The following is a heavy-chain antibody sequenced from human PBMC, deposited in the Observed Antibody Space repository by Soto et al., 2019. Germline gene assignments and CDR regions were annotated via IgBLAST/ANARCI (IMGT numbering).Heavy chain of an antibody. CDR1: GGTFSSYT. V-gene: IGHV1-69*08. Sequence: QVQLVQSGAEVKKPGSSVKVSCKASGGTFSSYTTSWVRQAPGQGLEWMGRIIPILGIANYAQKFQGRVTITADKSTSTAYMELSSLRSEDTAVYYCAREGYGPEGFDYWGQGTLVTVSS. J-gene: IGHJ4*02. CDR2: IIPILGIA. D-gene: IGHD6-13*01. CDR3: AREGYGPEGFDY.